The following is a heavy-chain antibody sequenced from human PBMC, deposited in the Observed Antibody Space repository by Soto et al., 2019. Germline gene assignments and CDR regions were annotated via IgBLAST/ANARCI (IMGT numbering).Heavy chain of an antibody. J-gene: IGHJ6*02. V-gene: IGHV1-58*02. D-gene: IGHD1-1*01. CDR3: AADSSEQLERTPPGYYYYGMDV. Sequence: GASVKVSCKASGFTFTSSAMQWVRQARGQRLEWIGWIVVGSGNTNYAQKFQERVTITRDMSTSTAYMELSSLRSEDTAVYYCAADSSEQLERTPPGYYYYGMDVWGQGTTVTVSS. CDR1: GFTFTSSA. CDR2: IVVGSGNT.